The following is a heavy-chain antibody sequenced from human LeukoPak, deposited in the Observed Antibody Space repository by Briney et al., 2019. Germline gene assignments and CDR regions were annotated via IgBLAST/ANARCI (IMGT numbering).Heavy chain of an antibody. D-gene: IGHD2-8*01. CDR1: GFTFNQHS. CDR3: VRASSLIGGFDS. V-gene: IGHV3-11*01. CDR2: ISRNGGAV. Sequence: GGSLRLSCAASGFTFNQHSMSWIRQAPGKGLEWLSYISRNGGAVHYADSVEGRFTISRDNAKNSLSLQMNGLRTDDTAVYFCVRASSLIGGFDSWSRGTLVTVSS. J-gene: IGHJ4*02.